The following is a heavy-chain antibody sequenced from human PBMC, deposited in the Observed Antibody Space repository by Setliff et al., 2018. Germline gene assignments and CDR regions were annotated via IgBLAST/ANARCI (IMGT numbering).Heavy chain of an antibody. CDR3: ASPRRDDLDSPFDAFDI. Sequence: SETLSLTCNVYGESFDTYYWSWIRQPPGKSLEWIATMFHRGRTYYNPSLESRVTMSRDTSKNQFSLRLTSAAAADTAVYYCASPRRDDLDSPFDAFDIWGQGTMVTVSS. V-gene: IGHV4-59*04. J-gene: IGHJ3*02. CDR2: MFHRGRT. CDR1: GESFDTYY. D-gene: IGHD3-3*01.